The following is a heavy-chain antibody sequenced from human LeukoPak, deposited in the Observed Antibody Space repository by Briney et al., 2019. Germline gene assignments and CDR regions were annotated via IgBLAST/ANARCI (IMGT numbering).Heavy chain of an antibody. J-gene: IGHJ6*02. CDR3: ARRYSSGWYDLNLYYYGMDV. CDR2: INHTVST. Sequence: SETLSLTCAVYGGSFSGYYWSWIRQRPGKGQEWNWEINHTVSTNYTPSLTSRVTISIDTSKNQFSLKLSSVTAADTAVYYCARRYSSGWYDLNLYYYGMDVWGQGTTVTVSS. D-gene: IGHD6-19*01. V-gene: IGHV4-34*01. CDR1: GGSFSGYY.